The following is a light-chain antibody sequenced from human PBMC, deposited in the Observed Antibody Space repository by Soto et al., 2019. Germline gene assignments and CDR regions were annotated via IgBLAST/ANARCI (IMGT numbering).Light chain of an antibody. CDR3: SSYAGNNNVV. J-gene: IGLJ2*01. V-gene: IGLV2-8*01. CDR2: EVT. CDR1: SSDVGGYTY. Sequence: QSVLTQPPSASGSPGQSVTISCTGTSSDVGGYTYVSWYQQHPGKAPKLVIYEVTKRPSGVPDRFSGSKSGSTASLTVSGLQAEDEADYYCSSYAGNNNVVFGGGTKVTV.